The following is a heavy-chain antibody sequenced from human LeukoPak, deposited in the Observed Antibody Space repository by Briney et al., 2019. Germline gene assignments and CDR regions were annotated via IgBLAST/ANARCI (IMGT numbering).Heavy chain of an antibody. Sequence: SVKVSCKASGGTFSSYAISWVRQAPGQGLEWMGRIIPIFGTANYAQKFQGRVTIITDESTSTAYMELSSLRSEDTAVYYCARGTVTMVVTPLGYWGQGTLVTVSS. CDR3: ARGTVTMVVTPLGY. CDR1: GGTFSSYA. J-gene: IGHJ4*02. CDR2: IIPIFGTA. D-gene: IGHD4-23*01. V-gene: IGHV1-69*05.